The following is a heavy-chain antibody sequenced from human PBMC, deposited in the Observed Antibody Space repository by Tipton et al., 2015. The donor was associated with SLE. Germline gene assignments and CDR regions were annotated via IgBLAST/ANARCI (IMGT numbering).Heavy chain of an antibody. D-gene: IGHD6-13*01. CDR3: ARLGYSSSWGDY. CDR2: IYHSGST. CDR1: GYSISSGYY. Sequence: TLSLTCAVSGYSISSGYYWGWIRQPPGKGLEWIGSIYHSGSTYYNPSLKSRVTISVDTSKNQFPLKLSSVTAADTAVYYCARLGYSSSWGDYWGQGTLVTVSS. J-gene: IGHJ4*02. V-gene: IGHV4-38-2*01.